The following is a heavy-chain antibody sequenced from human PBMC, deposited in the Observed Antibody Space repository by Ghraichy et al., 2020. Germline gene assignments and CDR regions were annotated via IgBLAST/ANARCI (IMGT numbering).Heavy chain of an antibody. CDR1: GGSFSGYY. D-gene: IGHD6-19*01. Sequence: SQTLSLTCAVYGGSFSGYYWSWIRQPPGKGLEWIGEINHRGSTNYNPSLKGRVTISVDTSKNQFSLKLSSVTAADTAVYYCARASSTGWYRSHYYGMDVWGQGTTVTVSS. CDR3: ARASSTGWYRSHYYGMDV. CDR2: INHRGST. V-gene: IGHV4-34*01. J-gene: IGHJ6*02.